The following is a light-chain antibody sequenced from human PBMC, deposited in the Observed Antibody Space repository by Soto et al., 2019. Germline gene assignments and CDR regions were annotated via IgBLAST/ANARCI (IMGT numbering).Light chain of an antibody. CDR2: DVT. J-gene: IGLJ2*01. CDR3: CSYAGSYTLI. Sequence: QSVLTQPRSVSGSPGQSVTISCTGTSSDVGAYNYVSWYQQHPGKAPKVMIYDVTKRPSGVPDRFSGSNSGNTASLTISGLQAEDEADYYCCSYAGSYTLIFGGGTKLTVL. CDR1: SSDVGAYNY. V-gene: IGLV2-11*01.